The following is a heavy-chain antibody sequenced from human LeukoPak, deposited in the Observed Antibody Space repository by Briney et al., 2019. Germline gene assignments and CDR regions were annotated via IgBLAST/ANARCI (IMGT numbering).Heavy chain of an antibody. CDR1: GGSISSYY. Sequence: PSETLSLTCTVSGGSISSYYWSWIRQPAGKGLEWIGRIYTSGSPNYNPSLRSRVTMSVDTSKNQFSLKLSSVTAADTAVYYRARDGVENWFDPWGQGTLVTVSS. V-gene: IGHV4-4*07. D-gene: IGHD3-3*01. J-gene: IGHJ5*02. CDR2: IYTSGSP. CDR3: ARDGVENWFDP.